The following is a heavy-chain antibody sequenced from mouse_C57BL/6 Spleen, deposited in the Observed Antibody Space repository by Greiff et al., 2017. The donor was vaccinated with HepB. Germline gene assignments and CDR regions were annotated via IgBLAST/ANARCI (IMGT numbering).Heavy chain of an antibody. CDR2: ISSGGDYI. J-gene: IGHJ4*01. CDR3: TRDPRYDYDAMDY. CDR1: GFTFSSYA. Sequence: DVMLVESGEGLVKPGGSLKLSCAASGFTFSSYAMSWVRQTPEKRLEWVAYISSGGDYIYYADTVKGRFTISRDNARNTLYLQMSSLKSEDTAMYYCTRDPRYDYDAMDYWGQGTSVTVSS. V-gene: IGHV5-9-1*02.